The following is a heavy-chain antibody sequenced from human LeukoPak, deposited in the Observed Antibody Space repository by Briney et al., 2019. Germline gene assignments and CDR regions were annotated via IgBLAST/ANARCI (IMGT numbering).Heavy chain of an antibody. CDR2: MNSNCCNT. D-gene: IGHD6-19*01. V-gene: IGHV1-8*01. J-gene: IGHJ4*02. CDR3: ARGPLAVDDY. CDR1: GYTFSSYD. Sequence: GASVKLSCNASGYTFSSYDINWVRQSPGQGLEGVGWMNSNCCNTVYAQKFQGRVTMTRNTSINTAYMELSSLKSEDTAVYYCARGPLAVDDYWGQGALVTVSS.